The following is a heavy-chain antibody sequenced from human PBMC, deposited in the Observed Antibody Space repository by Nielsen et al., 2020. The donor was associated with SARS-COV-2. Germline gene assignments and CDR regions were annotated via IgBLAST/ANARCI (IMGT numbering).Heavy chain of an antibody. D-gene: IGHD1-26*01. J-gene: IGHJ4*02. Sequence: GESLKISCAASGFTFSGYDLHWVRQAPGKGLEWVAVISYDGSNKYYADSVKGRFTISRDNSKNTLYLQMNSLRAEDTAVYYCARANSGSYLYYFDYWGQGTLVTVSS. CDR3: ARANSGSYLYYFDY. V-gene: IGHV3-30*19. CDR2: ISYDGSNK. CDR1: GFTFSGYD.